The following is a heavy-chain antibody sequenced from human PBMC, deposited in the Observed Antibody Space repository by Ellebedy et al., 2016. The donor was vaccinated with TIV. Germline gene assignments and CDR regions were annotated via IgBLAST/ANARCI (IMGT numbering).Heavy chain of an antibody. CDR1: GGSISSYY. CDR2: IYTSGST. J-gene: IGHJ6*02. V-gene: IGHV4-4*07. D-gene: IGHD6-19*01. CDR3: ARDLAVAGTGYYYYGMDV. Sequence: SETLSLXXTVSGGSISSYYWSWIRQPAGKGLEWIGRIYTSGSTNYNPSLKSRVTMSVDTSKNQFSLKLSSVTAADTAVYYCARDLAVAGTGYYYYGMDVWGQGTTVTVSS.